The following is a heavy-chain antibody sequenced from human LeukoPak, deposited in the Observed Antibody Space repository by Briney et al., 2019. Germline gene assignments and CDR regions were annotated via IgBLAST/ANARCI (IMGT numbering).Heavy chain of an antibody. Sequence: GGSLRLSCAASGFTFSSYAMPWVRQAPGKGLEWVAVIWYDGSNKYYADSVKGRFTISRDNSKNTLYLQMNSLRAEDTAVYYCARAGNSECFDYWGQGTLVTVSS. CDR2: IWYDGSNK. CDR1: GFTFSSYA. CDR3: ARAGNSECFDY. D-gene: IGHD6-13*01. V-gene: IGHV3-33*01. J-gene: IGHJ4*02.